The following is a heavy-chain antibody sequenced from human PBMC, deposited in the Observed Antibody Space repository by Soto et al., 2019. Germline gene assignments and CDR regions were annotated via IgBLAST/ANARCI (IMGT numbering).Heavy chain of an antibody. D-gene: IGHD2-2*01. V-gene: IGHV3-11*06. CDR3: ARDLGGGYCSSTSCYFNWFAP. J-gene: IGHJ5*02. Sequence: QVQLVESGGGLVKPGGSLRLSCAASGFTFSDYYMSWIRQAPGKGLEWVSYISSSSSYTNYADSVKGRFTISRDNAKNSLYLQMNSLRAEDTAVYYCARDLGGGYCSSTSCYFNWFAPWGQGTLVTVSS. CDR2: ISSSSSYT. CDR1: GFTFSDYY.